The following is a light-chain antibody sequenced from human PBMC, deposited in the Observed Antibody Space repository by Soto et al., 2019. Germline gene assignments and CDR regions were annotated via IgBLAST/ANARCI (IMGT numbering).Light chain of an antibody. CDR3: QQYNSWPQT. Sequence: EIVMTQSPATLSVSLGERATLSCRASQSVSSNLAWYQQKPGQAPRLLIYAASTRATGIPARFSGSGSGTEFTLTISSLQSEDFAVYYCQQYNSWPQTFGLGTKVEIK. V-gene: IGKV3-15*01. CDR2: AAS. J-gene: IGKJ1*01. CDR1: QSVSSN.